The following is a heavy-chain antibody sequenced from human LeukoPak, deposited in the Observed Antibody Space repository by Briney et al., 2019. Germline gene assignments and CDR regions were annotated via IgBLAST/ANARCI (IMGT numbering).Heavy chain of an antibody. CDR3: ARDGAYYDSSGYYPRWFDP. Sequence: GGSLRLSCAASGFTFSDYYMSWIRQAPGKGLEWVSYISSSGSTIYYADSVKGRFTISRDNAKNSLYLQMNSLRAEDTAVYYCARDGAYYDSSGYYPRWFDPWGQGTLVTVSS. CDR1: GFTFSDYY. D-gene: IGHD3-22*01. V-gene: IGHV3-11*01. J-gene: IGHJ5*02. CDR2: ISSSGSTI.